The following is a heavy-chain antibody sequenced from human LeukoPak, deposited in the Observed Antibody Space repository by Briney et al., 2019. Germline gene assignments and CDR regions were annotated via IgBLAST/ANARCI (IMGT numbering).Heavy chain of an antibody. CDR3: ARPEFYCSGGSCYSRLGAFDI. V-gene: IGHV1-2*02. CDR1: GYTFTGYY. Sequence: ASVKASCKASGYTFTGYYMHWVRQAPGQGLEWMGWINPNSGGTNYAQKFQGRVTMTRDTSISTAYMELSRLRSDDTAVYYCARPEFYCSGGSCYSRLGAFDIWGQGTMVTVSS. D-gene: IGHD2-15*01. CDR2: INPNSGGT. J-gene: IGHJ3*02.